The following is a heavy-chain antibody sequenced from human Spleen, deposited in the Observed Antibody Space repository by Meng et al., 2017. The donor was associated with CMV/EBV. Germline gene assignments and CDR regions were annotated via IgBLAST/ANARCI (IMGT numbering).Heavy chain of an antibody. Sequence: GSLRLSCTVSGGSISSVNYYWVWIRQPPGKGLEWIGSGYYSGNSYYNPSLRSRVTISVDTSKNQFSLKLSSVTAADTAVYYCARHKGSGSYPYYFDYWGQGTLVTVSS. CDR2: GYYSGNS. V-gene: IGHV4-39*01. CDR1: GGSISSVNYY. CDR3: ARHKGSGSYPYYFDY. D-gene: IGHD1-26*01. J-gene: IGHJ4*02.